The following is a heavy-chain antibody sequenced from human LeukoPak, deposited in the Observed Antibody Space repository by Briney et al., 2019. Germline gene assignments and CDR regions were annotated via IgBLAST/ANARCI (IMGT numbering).Heavy chain of an antibody. Sequence: GASVKVSCKASGGTFSSYAISWVRQAPGQGLEWMGGIIPIFGTANYAQKFQGRVTITADKSTSTAYMELSSLRSEDTAVYYCARGYQVDGDIHDRIDYWGQGTLVTVSS. CDR3: ARGYQVDGDIHDRIDY. CDR1: GGTFSSYA. D-gene: IGHD2-21*02. V-gene: IGHV1-69*06. J-gene: IGHJ4*02. CDR2: IIPIFGTA.